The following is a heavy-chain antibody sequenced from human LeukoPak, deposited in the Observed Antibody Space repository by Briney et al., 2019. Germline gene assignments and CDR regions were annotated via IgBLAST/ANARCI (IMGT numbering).Heavy chain of an antibody. Sequence: PGGSLRLSCAASGFTFSTYAMSWVRQAPGKGLEWLSGISGSGDSTYYADSVKGRFTISRDNSKNTLYLQMNSLRADDTAVFFCAKDLRYCSTAICYYSGMDVWGQGTTVT. V-gene: IGHV3-23*01. CDR2: ISGSGDST. D-gene: IGHD3-22*01. J-gene: IGHJ6*02. CDR3: AKDLRYCSTAICYYSGMDV. CDR1: GFTFSTYA.